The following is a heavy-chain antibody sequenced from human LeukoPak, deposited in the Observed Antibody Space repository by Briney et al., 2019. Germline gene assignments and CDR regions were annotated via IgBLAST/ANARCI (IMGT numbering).Heavy chain of an antibody. CDR2: INGGGTVT. J-gene: IGHJ4*02. V-gene: IGHV3-11*04. CDR3: ARDSNSYGSGATIDY. D-gene: IGHD3-10*01. CDR1: GFIVSDHY. Sequence: PGGSLRISCAASGFIVSDHYVSWIRQAPGKGLEWISYINGGGTVTYYADSVKGRFTISRDNSKNTLYLQMSSLRAEDTAVYYCARDSNSYGSGATIDYWGQGTLVIVSS.